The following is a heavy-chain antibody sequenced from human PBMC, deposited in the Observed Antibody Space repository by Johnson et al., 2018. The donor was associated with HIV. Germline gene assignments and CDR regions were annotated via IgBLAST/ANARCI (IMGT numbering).Heavy chain of an antibody. CDR1: GFTVSSNY. D-gene: IGHD3-10*01. V-gene: IGHV3-23*04. Sequence: VQLVESGGGVVQPGGSLRLSCAASGFTVSSNYMSWVRQAPGKGLEWVSGISGSGSSINYADSVKGRFTISRDNSKNTLYLEMNSLRAEDTAVYYCAKERSYSDAFDFWGQGTMVTVSS. CDR3: AKERSYSDAFDF. J-gene: IGHJ3*01. CDR2: ISGSGSSI.